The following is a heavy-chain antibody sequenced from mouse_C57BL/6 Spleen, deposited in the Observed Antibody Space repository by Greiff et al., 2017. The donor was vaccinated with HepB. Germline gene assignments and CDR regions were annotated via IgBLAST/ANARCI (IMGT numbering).Heavy chain of an antibody. D-gene: IGHD3-2*02. CDR2: IDPSDSYT. V-gene: IGHV1-59*01. J-gene: IGHJ2*01. CDR3: ARWTAQATDDY. Sequence: VQLQQPGAELVRPGTSVKLSCKASGCTFTSYWMHWVKQRPGQGLEWIGVIDPSDSYTNYNQKFKGKATLTVDTSSSTAYMQLSSLTSEDSAVYYCARWTAQATDDYWGQGTTLTVSS. CDR1: GCTFTSYW.